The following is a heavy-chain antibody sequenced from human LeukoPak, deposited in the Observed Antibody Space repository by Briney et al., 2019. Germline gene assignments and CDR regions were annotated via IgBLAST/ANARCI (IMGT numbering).Heavy chain of an antibody. CDR3: ARAHTPIVVVVATDY. D-gene: IGHD2-15*01. Sequence: GGSLRLSCAASGFTFSSYSMNWVRQAPGKGLEWVSYISSSSSYIYYADSVKGRFTISRDNAKNSLYLQMNSLRAEDTAVYYCARAHTPIVVVVATDYWGQGTLVTVSS. CDR2: ISSSSSYI. CDR1: GFTFSSYS. V-gene: IGHV3-21*01. J-gene: IGHJ4*02.